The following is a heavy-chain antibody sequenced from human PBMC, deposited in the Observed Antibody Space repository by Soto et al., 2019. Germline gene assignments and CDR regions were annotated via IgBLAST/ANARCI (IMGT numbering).Heavy chain of an antibody. Sequence: GGSLRLSGAAAGFSFSTSTINSVRQAPGKGLEWVSYISSGSTTIYYADSVKGRFTISRDNGKNSLYLQMNSLRDEDTAVYYCARVRRNDASDYYGMDVWGQGTTVTVSS. CDR2: ISSGSTTI. J-gene: IGHJ6*02. CDR3: ARVRRNDASDYYGMDV. V-gene: IGHV3-48*02. CDR1: GFSFSTST. D-gene: IGHD1-1*01.